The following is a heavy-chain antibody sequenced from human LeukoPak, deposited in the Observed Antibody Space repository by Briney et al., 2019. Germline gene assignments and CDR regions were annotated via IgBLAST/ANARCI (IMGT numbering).Heavy chain of an antibody. Sequence: GGSLRLSCAASAFTVSSNYMSWVRQAPGKGLEWVSVIYSGGSTYYADSVKGRFTISRDNSKNTLYLQMNSLRAEDTAVYYCARRKGYPNWFDPWGQGTLVTVSS. CDR3: ARRKGYPNWFDP. J-gene: IGHJ5*02. V-gene: IGHV3-66*04. D-gene: IGHD2-15*01. CDR2: IYSGGST. CDR1: AFTVSSNY.